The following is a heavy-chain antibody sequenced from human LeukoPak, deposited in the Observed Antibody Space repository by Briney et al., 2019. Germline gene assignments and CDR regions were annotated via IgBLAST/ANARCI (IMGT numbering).Heavy chain of an antibody. D-gene: IGHD4-23*01. CDR2: IHDSGST. CDR1: GGSSSSSSYY. CDR3: ARLYGGNCNKYYCDY. J-gene: IGHJ4*02. V-gene: IGHV4-39*01. Sequence: PSETLSLTCSVSGGSSSSSSYYWGWIRQPPGKGLEWIGSIHDSGSTDYNPSLKSRVTISVDTSKNQFSLKLSSVTAADTAVYYCARLYGGNCNKYYCDYWGQGTQVTVSS.